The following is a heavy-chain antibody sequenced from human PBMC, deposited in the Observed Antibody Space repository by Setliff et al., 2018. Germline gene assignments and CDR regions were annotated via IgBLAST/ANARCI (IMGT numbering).Heavy chain of an antibody. CDR3: ARGWGSGWSKEGAFDI. Sequence: SETLSLTCAVYGGSFSGYYWSWLRQPPGKGLEWIGEINHSGSTNYNPSLKSRVTISVDTSKNQFSLKLSSVTAADTAVYYCARGWGSGWSKEGAFDIWGQGTMV. D-gene: IGHD6-19*01. CDR1: GGSFSGYY. J-gene: IGHJ3*02. CDR2: INHSGST. V-gene: IGHV4-34*01.